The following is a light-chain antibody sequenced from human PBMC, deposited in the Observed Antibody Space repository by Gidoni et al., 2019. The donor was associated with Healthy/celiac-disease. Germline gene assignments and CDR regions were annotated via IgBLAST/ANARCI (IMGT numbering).Light chain of an antibody. CDR2: GKN. Sequence: SSELTQDPAVSVALGQTVRRTCQGDSLRSYYASWYQQKPGQAPVLVIYGKNNRPSGIPDRFSGSSSGNTASLTITGVQAEEEADYYCNSRDSSGNHVVFGGGTKLT. CDR3: NSRDSSGNHVV. V-gene: IGLV3-19*01. CDR1: SLRSYY. J-gene: IGLJ2*01.